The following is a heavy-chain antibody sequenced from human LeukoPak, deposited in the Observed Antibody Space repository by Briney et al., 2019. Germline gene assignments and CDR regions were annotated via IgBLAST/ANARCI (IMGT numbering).Heavy chain of an antibody. CDR1: GFTFSNYD. V-gene: IGHV3-21*01. Sequence: PGGSLRLSCAASGFTFSNYDMHWVPQAPGKGLEWVSAISSSSAYIYYADSVKGRFTISRDNAENSLFLQLNSLRAEDTAVYFCARGEEKATITGLDSWGQGTLVTVSS. CDR3: ARGEEKATITGLDS. D-gene: IGHD5-24*01. J-gene: IGHJ4*02. CDR2: ISSSSAYI.